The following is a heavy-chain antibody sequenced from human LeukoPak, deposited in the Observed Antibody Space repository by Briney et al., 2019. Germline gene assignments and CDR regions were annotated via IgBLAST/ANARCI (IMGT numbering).Heavy chain of an antibody. Sequence: GGSLRLSCAASGFDFGAYEMTWVRQAPGKGREWVAYFAGSDTTTYYADSVKGRFTISRDNARNSLYLQMNSLRAEDTALYYCTTLGYHLDSWGQGTLVTVSS. J-gene: IGHJ4*02. D-gene: IGHD3-22*01. CDR3: TTLGYHLDS. V-gene: IGHV3-48*03. CDR2: FAGSDTTT. CDR1: GFDFGAYE.